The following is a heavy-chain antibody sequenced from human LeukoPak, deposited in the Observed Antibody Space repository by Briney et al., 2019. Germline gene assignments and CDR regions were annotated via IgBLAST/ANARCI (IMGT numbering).Heavy chain of an antibody. CDR1: GFTFSSYS. V-gene: IGHV3-48*01. CDR2: ISSSSSTI. D-gene: IGHD2-2*01. J-gene: IGHJ4*02. Sequence: GGSLRLSCAASGFTFSSYSMNWVRQAPGKGLEWVSYISSSSSTIYYADSVKGRFTISRDNAKNSLYLQMNSLRAEDTAVYYCAREFHCSSTSCSGFDYWGQGTLVTVSS. CDR3: AREFHCSSTSCSGFDY.